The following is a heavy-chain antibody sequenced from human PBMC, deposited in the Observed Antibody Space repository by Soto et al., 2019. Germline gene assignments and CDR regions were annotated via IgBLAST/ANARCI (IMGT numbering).Heavy chain of an antibody. CDR3: ARESGYYYGSGSYYYYYYYMDV. D-gene: IGHD3-10*01. V-gene: IGHV1-69*04. J-gene: IGHJ6*03. Sequence: SVKVSCKASGGTFSSYTISWVRQAPGQGLEWMGRTIPILGIANYAQKFQGRVTITADKSTSTAYMELSSLRSEDTAVYYCARESGYYYGSGSYYYYYYYMDVWGKGTTVTVSS. CDR2: TIPILGIA. CDR1: GGTFSSYT.